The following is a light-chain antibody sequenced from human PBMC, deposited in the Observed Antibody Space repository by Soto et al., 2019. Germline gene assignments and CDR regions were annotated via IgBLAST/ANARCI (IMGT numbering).Light chain of an antibody. CDR3: QQYGRSPRT. CDR1: QSVSNNY. Sequence: EIVLTQSPGTLSLSPGKRATLSCRASQSVSNNYLAWYQQKPGQAPRLLIYGASNRATGIPDRFSGSGFGTDFTLTISRLEPEDFAVYFCQQYGRSPRTFGQGTKVDNK. CDR2: GAS. J-gene: IGKJ1*01. V-gene: IGKV3-20*01.